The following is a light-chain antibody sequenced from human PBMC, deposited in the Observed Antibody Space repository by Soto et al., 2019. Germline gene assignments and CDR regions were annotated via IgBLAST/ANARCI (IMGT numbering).Light chain of an antibody. CDR2: GAS. J-gene: IGKJ1*01. Sequence: EIVMTQSPATLSVSPGERATLSCRASQSVSSNLAWYQQKPGQAPRLLIYGASTRATGIPARFSGSGSGTEFTLTISSRQSEDFAVYYCQQYNNLPPTFGQGTKVEIK. CDR1: QSVSSN. V-gene: IGKV3D-15*01. CDR3: QQYNNLPPT.